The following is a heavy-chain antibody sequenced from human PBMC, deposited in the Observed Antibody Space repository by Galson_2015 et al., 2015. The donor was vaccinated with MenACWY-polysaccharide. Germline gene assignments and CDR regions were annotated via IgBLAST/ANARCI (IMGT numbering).Heavy chain of an antibody. CDR2: ISSNGGST. V-gene: IGHV3-64*01. CDR1: GFTFSDYY. J-gene: IGHJ6*02. D-gene: IGHD4-17*01. CDR3: ARGSATVTPFYYYGMDV. Sequence: SLRLSCAASGFTFSDYYMSWIRQAPGKGLEYVSAISSNGGSTYYANSVKGRFTISRDNSKNTLYLQMGSLRAEDMAVYYCARGSATVTPFYYYGMDVWGQGTTVTVSS.